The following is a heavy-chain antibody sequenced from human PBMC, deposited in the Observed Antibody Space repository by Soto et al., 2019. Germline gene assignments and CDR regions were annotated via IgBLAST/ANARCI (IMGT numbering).Heavy chain of an antibody. J-gene: IGHJ6*02. CDR2: IIPIFGPA. CDR1: GGTFSSHS. D-gene: IGHD1-1*01. V-gene: IGHV1-69*13. CDR3: ATGSFTSTGGRIGYHYNAMDV. Sequence: GASVKVSCKSSGGTFSSHSINWVRQAPGQGLDWMGGIIPIFGPANFAKRFQGRVTITADESTTTAYMELSSLTSEDTAVYYCATGSFTSTGGRIGYHYNAMDVWGQGTTVTVSS.